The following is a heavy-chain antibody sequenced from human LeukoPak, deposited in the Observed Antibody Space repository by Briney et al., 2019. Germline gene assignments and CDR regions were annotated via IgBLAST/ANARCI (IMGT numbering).Heavy chain of an antibody. CDR1: GFTFSIDP. J-gene: IGHJ1*01. CDR2: ISGDGRST. Sequence: TGGSLRLSCAASGFTFSIDPMTWVRQAPGKGLEWVSSISGDGRSTYRADSVKGRFAISRDNSKNTLYLQMNSLRADDTAVYYCAKGGVSMATSLIHHWGQGTLVIVSS. D-gene: IGHD5-24*01. V-gene: IGHV3-23*01. CDR3: AKGGVSMATSLIHH.